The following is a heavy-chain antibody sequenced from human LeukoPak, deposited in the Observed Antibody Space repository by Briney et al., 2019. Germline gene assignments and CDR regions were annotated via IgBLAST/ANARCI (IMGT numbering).Heavy chain of an antibody. CDR1: GDSIDSYY. J-gene: IGHJ4*02. D-gene: IGHD3-22*01. CDR3: ARGVHYYDSSGYYPL. Sequence: SETLSLTCSVSGDSIDSYYWSWIRQPPGKGLDWIGFSHVSGNTRYSPSLRGRATVSVDTSKNQVSLKLASVTAADTAVYYCARGVHYYDSSGYYPLWGQGTLVTVSS. CDR2: SHVSGNT. V-gene: IGHV4-59*12.